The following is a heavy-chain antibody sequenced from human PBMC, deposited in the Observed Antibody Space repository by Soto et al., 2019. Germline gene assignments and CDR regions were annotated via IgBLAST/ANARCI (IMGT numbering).Heavy chain of an antibody. CDR1: CYSIRSGSY. D-gene: IGHD6-19*01. Sequence: SETLSLTCTVSCYSIRSGSYWGWIRQPPGKGPEWIASIYHGGTTFYNPSLKSRVTISVDTSNNQFSLKLTSVTAADTAVYYCARVHVMVVAGSTFDYWGHGTLVTVSS. V-gene: IGHV4-38-2*02. CDR3: ARVHVMVVAGSTFDY. J-gene: IGHJ4*01. CDR2: IYHGGTT.